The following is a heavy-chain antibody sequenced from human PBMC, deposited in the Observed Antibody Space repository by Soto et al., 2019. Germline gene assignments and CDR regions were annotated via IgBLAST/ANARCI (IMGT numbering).Heavy chain of an antibody. CDR3: ARDYYGSGSYLGGGMDV. CDR1: GYTFTGYY. D-gene: IGHD3-10*01. J-gene: IGHJ6*02. Sequence: ASVKVSCKASGYTFTGYYMHWVRQAPGQGLEWRGWINPNRGGTNYAQKLQGRVTMTRDTSISTAYMELSRLRSDDTAVYYCARDYYGSGSYLGGGMDVWGQGTTVTVSS. CDR2: INPNRGGT. V-gene: IGHV1-2*02.